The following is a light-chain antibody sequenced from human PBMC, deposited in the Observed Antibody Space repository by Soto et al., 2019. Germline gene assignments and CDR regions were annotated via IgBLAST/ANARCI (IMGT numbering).Light chain of an antibody. Sequence: DIQMTQSPSSVSASVGDRVTITCRASQGISSWVAWYQQKPGKAPNLLIYAASSLQSGVPSRFSGSGSGPEFTLTIGSLQPEDFTTYYCQQADTFPLSFGGGTKVEIK. CDR2: AAS. J-gene: IGKJ4*01. CDR1: QGISSW. V-gene: IGKV1-12*01. CDR3: QQADTFPLS.